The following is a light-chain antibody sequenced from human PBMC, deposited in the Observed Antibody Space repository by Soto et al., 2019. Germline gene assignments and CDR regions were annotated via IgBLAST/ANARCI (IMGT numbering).Light chain of an antibody. Sequence: QSVLTQPPSVSGAPGQRVTISCTGSSSNIGAGFDVHWYQQLPGTAPKLLIYANSNRPSGVPDRFSGSKSGTSASLAITGLQAEDEADYYCQSYDSSMNAYVFGTGTKGTVL. V-gene: IGLV1-40*01. J-gene: IGLJ1*01. CDR2: ANS. CDR3: QSYDSSMNAYV. CDR1: SSNIGAGFD.